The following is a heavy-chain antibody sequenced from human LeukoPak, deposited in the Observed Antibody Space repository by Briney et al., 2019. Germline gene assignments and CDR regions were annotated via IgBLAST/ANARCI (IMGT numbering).Heavy chain of an antibody. V-gene: IGHV4-34*01. D-gene: IGHD6-19*01. CDR3: AKEGQIPVAGTGYYFDY. CDR1: GGSFSGYY. Sequence: SETLSLTCAVYGGSFSGYYWSWIRQPPGKGLEWIGEINHSGSTNYNPSLKSRVTISVDTSKNQFSLKLSSVTAADTAIYYCAKEGQIPVAGTGYYFDYWGQGTLVTVSS. CDR2: INHSGST. J-gene: IGHJ4*02.